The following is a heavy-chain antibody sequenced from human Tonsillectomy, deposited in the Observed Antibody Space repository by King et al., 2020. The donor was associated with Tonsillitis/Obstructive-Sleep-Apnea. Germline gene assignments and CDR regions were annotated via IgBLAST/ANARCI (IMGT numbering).Heavy chain of an antibody. CDR3: ARIDGGSYLASLDY. Sequence: VQLVESGGGVVQPGRSLRLSCEASGFTFRSYGMHWVRQAPGKGLEWVAVIWYDGSNKDSGESVKGRFTISRDNSKNTLYLQMRSLRAEDTAVYYCARIDGGSYLASLDYWGQGTLVTVSS. CDR2: IWYDGSNK. CDR1: GFTFRSYG. D-gene: IGHD1-26*01. V-gene: IGHV3-33*01. J-gene: IGHJ4*02.